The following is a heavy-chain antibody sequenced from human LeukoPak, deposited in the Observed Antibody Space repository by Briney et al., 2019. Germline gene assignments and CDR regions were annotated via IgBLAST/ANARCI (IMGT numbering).Heavy chain of an antibody. V-gene: IGHV4-59*01. CDR2: IYFSCST. CDR1: GGSISSYD. CDR3: ARGGGAYYDNSGYYRGGSEFDY. J-gene: IGHJ4*02. Sequence: SETLSLTCTVSGGSISSYDWSWIRKPPGQGLGRNGNIYFSCSTNTNPNRKSQVTISVDTCKNQFSLKLSSVTAADTAVYYCARGGGAYYDNSGYYRGGSEFDYWGQGTLVTVSS. D-gene: IGHD3-22*01.